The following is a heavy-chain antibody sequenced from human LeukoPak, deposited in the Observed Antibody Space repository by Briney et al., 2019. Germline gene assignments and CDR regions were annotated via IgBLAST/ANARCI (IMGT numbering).Heavy chain of an antibody. CDR1: GFTFSSFE. CDR3: ARKVLSGSRYFDY. J-gene: IGHJ4*02. D-gene: IGHD1-26*01. Sequence: GGSLRLSCAASGFTFSSFEMNWVRQAPGKGLEWVSYITSSASTIYYAESVKGRFTISRDNAKNSLFLQMNSQRAEDTAVYYCARKVLSGSRYFDYWGQGALVTVSS. V-gene: IGHV3-48*03. CDR2: ITSSASTI.